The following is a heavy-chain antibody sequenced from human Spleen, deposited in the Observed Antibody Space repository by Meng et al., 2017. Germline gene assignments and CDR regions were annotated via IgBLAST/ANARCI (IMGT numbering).Heavy chain of an antibody. CDR3: ARGPTTMAHDFNY. D-gene: IGHD4-11*01. J-gene: IGHJ4*02. Sequence: QGQLQQGGAGLLKPSRTLSPPCVFSGGSFSDYYWSWIRQPPGKGLEWIGEINHSGSTNYNPSLESRATISVDTSQNNLSLKLSSVTAADSAVYYCARGPTTMAHDFNYWGQGTLVTVSS. CDR2: INHSGST. CDR1: GGSFSDYY. V-gene: IGHV4-34*01.